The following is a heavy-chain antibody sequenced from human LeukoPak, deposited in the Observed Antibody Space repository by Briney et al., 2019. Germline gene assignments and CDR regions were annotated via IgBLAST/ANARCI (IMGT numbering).Heavy chain of an antibody. V-gene: IGHV4-39*01. CDR2: IYYSGST. D-gene: IGHD3-22*01. Sequence: SETLSLTCTVSGGSISSSSYSWGWIRQPPGKGLEWIGSIYYSGSTYYNPSLKSRVTISVDTSKNQFSLKLSSVTAADTAVYYCARRSEYYYDSSGYYLDAFDIWGQGTMVTVSS. CDR1: GGSISSSSYS. CDR3: ARRSEYYYDSSGYYLDAFDI. J-gene: IGHJ3*02.